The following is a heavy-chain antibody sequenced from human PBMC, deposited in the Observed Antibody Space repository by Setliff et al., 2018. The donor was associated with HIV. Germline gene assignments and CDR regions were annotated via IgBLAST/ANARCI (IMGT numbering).Heavy chain of an antibody. J-gene: IGHJ5*02. Sequence: SETLSLTCTVSGGSISSGSYYWSWIRQPAGKGLEWIGHIYTSGSTNYNPSLKSRVTISVDTSKNQFSVKLTSVTPADTALYYCARGGASSKYLDPWGQGTLVTVSS. CDR1: GGSISSGSYY. D-gene: IGHD2-15*01. V-gene: IGHV4-61*09. CDR2: IYTSGST. CDR3: ARGGASSKYLDP.